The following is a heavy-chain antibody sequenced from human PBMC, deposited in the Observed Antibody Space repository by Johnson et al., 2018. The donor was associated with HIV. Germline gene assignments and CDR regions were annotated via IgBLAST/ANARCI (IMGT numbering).Heavy chain of an antibody. J-gene: IGHJ3*02. D-gene: IGHD6-13*01. V-gene: IGHV3-20*04. CDR3: AKEEGLAAAGTGEAFDI. CDR1: GFTVSSNY. Sequence: VQLVESGGGVVQPGRSLRLSCAASGFTVSSNYMSWVRQAPGKGLEWVSGLNCSGGRTGYADSVKGRFTISRDNAKNSLYVQMNSLRAEDTAVYYCAKEEGLAAAGTGEAFDIWGQGTMVTVSS. CDR2: LNCSGGRT.